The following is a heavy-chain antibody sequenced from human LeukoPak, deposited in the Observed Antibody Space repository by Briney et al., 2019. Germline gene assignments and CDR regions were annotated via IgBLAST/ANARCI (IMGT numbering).Heavy chain of an antibody. V-gene: IGHV1-8*01. D-gene: IGHD6-19*01. CDR2: MNPKTGDT. CDR3: ARRYRSGSFFVWCDP. Sequence: EASVKVSCMASGYTFISYDINWVRQAPGQGLEWMGWMNPKTGDTGYGQKFQGRVNMSADTSISTAYLEVSSLRSQDTAVYYCARRYRSGSFFVWCDPWGQGTQVTVSA. CDR1: GYTFISYD. J-gene: IGHJ5*02.